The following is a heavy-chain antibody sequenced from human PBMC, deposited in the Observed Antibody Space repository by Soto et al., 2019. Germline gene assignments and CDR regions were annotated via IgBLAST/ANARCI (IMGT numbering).Heavy chain of an antibody. CDR1: GYSFASYW. CDR2: IDPSDSYT. D-gene: IGHD6-19*01. CDR3: AIQQVAGAGTTPEWEG. J-gene: IGHJ6*02. Sequence: GASLKISCKGSGYSFASYWISWVRQMPGKGLEWMGRIDPSDSYTNYSPAFQGHVTISADKSIRTAYLQWSSPKASDTAMYDCAIQQVAGAGTTPEWEGWGQGTTVTVAS. V-gene: IGHV5-10-1*01.